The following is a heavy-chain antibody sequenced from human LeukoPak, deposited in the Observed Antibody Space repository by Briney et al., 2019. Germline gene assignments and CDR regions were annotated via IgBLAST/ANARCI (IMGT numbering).Heavy chain of an antibody. J-gene: IGHJ4*02. CDR3: AKEQGSSSPFDY. CDR1: GFTFSSYW. CDR2: INSDGSST. Sequence: GGSLRLSCAASGFTFSSYWMHWVRQAPGKGLVWVSRINSDGSSTSYADSVKGRFTISRDNAKNTLYLQMNSLRAEDTAVYYCAKEQGSSSPFDYWGQGTLVTVSS. D-gene: IGHD6-13*01. V-gene: IGHV3-74*01.